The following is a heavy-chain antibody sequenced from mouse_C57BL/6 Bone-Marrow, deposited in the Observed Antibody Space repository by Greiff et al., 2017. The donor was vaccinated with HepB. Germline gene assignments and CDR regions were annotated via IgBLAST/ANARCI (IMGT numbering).Heavy chain of an antibody. CDR3: TRDYYGSRETPYYAMDY. D-gene: IGHD1-1*01. V-gene: IGHV5-9-1*02. CDR1: GFTFSSYA. Sequence: EVKLVESGEGLVKPGGSLKLSCAASGFTFSSYAMSWVRQTPEKRLEWVAYISSGGDYIYYADTVKGRFTISRDNARNTLYLQMSSLKSEDTAMYYCTRDYYGSRETPYYAMDYWGQGTSVTVSS. J-gene: IGHJ4*01. CDR2: ISSGGDYI.